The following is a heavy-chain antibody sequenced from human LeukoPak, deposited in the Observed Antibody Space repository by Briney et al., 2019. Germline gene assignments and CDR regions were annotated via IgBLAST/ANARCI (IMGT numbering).Heavy chain of an antibody. Sequence: SETLSLTCTVSGYSISSGYFWGWIRPPPGKDLEWIGSRYHSGSTYYNPSLKSRVTISVDTSKNRFSLKLNSVTAADTAVYYCAKSNGYGLVDIWGQGTMVTVSS. J-gene: IGHJ3*02. CDR2: RYHSGST. V-gene: IGHV4-38-2*02. CDR1: GYSISSGYF. CDR3: AKSNGYGLVDI. D-gene: IGHD3-10*01.